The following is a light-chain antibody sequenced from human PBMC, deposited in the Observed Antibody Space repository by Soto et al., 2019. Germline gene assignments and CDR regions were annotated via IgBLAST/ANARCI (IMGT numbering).Light chain of an antibody. CDR2: AAS. V-gene: IGKV1-12*01. CDR3: QQYYIFPYT. J-gene: IGKJ2*01. CDR1: QGISRW. Sequence: DIQMTQSPSSVSASVGDRITITCRASQGISRWLAWYQQKPGRAPKLLIYAASNLQTGVPSRFSGSGSGTDFALTISSLQAEDVAVYYCQQYYIFPYTFGRGTKLEIK.